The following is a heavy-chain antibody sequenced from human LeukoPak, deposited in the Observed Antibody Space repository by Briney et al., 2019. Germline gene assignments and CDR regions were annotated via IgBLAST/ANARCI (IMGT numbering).Heavy chain of an antibody. Sequence: GGSLRLSCAASGFTFSSYGMHWVRQAPGKGLEWVAVISYDGSNKYYADPVKGRFTISRDNSKNTLYLQMNSLRAEDTAVYYCAKTYSSGWYGLRAFDIWGQGTMVTVSS. D-gene: IGHD6-19*01. V-gene: IGHV3-30*18. CDR3: AKTYSSGWYGLRAFDI. J-gene: IGHJ3*02. CDR1: GFTFSSYG. CDR2: ISYDGSNK.